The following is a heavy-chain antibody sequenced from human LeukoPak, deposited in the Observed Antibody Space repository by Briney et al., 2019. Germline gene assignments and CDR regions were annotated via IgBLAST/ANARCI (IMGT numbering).Heavy chain of an antibody. CDR2: INHSGST. CDR3: VGGPTTAYFDC. D-gene: IGHD4-11*01. CDR1: GGSFSGYY. V-gene: IGHV4-34*01. Sequence: PSETLSLTCAVYGGSFSGYYWSWIRQPPGKGLEWIGEINHSGSTNYNPSLKSRVTISVDTSKNQFSLKLSSVTAADTSVYYCVGGPTTAYFDCWGQGTLVTVST. J-gene: IGHJ4*02.